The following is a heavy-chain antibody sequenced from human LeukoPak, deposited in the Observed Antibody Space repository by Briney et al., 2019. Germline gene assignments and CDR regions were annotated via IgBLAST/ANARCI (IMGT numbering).Heavy chain of an antibody. D-gene: IGHD3-9*01. CDR2: IYYSGST. CDR1: GGSISSYY. V-gene: IGHV4-59*01. CDR3: ARARLRYFDWLEGDAFDI. J-gene: IGHJ3*02. Sequence: SETLSLTCTVSGGSISSYYWSWIRQPPGKGLEWIGYIYYSGSTNYNPSLKSRVTISVDTSKNQFSLKLSSVTAADTAVYYCARARLRYFDWLEGDAFDIWGQGTMVTVSS.